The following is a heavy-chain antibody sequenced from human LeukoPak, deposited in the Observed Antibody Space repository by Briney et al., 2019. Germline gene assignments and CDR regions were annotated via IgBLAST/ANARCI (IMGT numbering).Heavy chain of an antibody. V-gene: IGHV3-33*01. CDR2: IWFDGSNK. CDR3: ARAISYCSRGSCYSVDY. Sequence: GGSLRLSCAASGFTFSTYGMHWVRQAPGKGLEWVAVIWFDGSNKNYADSVKGRSTISRDNSKNTLYLQMNSLRAEDTAVYYCARAISYCSRGSCYSVDYWGQGTLVTVSS. J-gene: IGHJ4*02. CDR1: GFTFSTYG. D-gene: IGHD2-15*01.